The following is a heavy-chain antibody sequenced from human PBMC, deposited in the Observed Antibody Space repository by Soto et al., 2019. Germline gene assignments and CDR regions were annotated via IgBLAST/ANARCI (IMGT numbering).Heavy chain of an antibody. CDR3: ARESEDLTSNFDY. CDR2: IKQDGSEK. J-gene: IGHJ4*02. Sequence: GGSLRLSCAASGFTFSSYWMSWVRQAPGKGLEWVANIKQDGSEKYYVDSVKGRFTISRDNAKNSLYLEMNSLRAEDTAVYYCARESEDLTSNFDYWGQGTLVTVSS. V-gene: IGHV3-7*01. CDR1: GFTFSSYW.